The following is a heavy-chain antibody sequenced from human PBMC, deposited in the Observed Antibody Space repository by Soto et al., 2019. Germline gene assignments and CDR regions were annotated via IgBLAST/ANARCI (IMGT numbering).Heavy chain of an antibody. J-gene: IGHJ4*02. CDR1: GFTFSSYG. D-gene: IGHD5-12*01. Sequence: QVQLVESGGGVVQPGRSLRLSCAASGFTFSSYGMHWVRQAPGKGLEWVAVISYDGSNKYYADSVKGRFTISRDNSKNTLYLQMNSLRAEDMAVYYCAKAPYSGYEIDYWGQGTLVTVSS. CDR2: ISYDGSNK. CDR3: AKAPYSGYEIDY. V-gene: IGHV3-30*18.